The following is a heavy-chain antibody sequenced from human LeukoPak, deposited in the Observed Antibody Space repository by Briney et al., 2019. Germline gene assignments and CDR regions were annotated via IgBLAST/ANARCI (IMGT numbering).Heavy chain of an antibody. J-gene: IGHJ6*03. Sequence: ASVKVSRKASGGTFSSYAISWVRQAPGQGLEWMGGIIPIFGTANYAQKLQGRVTMTTDTSTSTAYMELRSLRSDDTAVYYCARDLSRLDYYYYYMDVWGKGTTVTVSS. CDR2: IIPIFGTA. CDR1: GGTFSSYA. D-gene: IGHD4-11*01. CDR3: ARDLSRLDYYYYYMDV. V-gene: IGHV1-69*05.